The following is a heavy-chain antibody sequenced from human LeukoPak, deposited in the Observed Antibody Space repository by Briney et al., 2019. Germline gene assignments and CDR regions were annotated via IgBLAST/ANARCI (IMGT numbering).Heavy chain of an antibody. CDR2: INHNGNVN. D-gene: IGHD3-16*01. J-gene: IGHJ6*02. Sequence: GGSLRLSCAASGFTFSSYWMNWARQAPGQGLEWVASINHNGNVNYYVDSVKGRFTISRDNAKNSLYLQMSNLRAEDTAVYFCARGGGLDVWGQGATVTVSS. CDR1: GFTFSSYW. V-gene: IGHV3-7*03. CDR3: ARGGGLDV.